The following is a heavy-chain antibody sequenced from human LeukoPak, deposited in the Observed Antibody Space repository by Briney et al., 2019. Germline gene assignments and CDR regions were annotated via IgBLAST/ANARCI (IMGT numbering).Heavy chain of an antibody. CDR2: IWYDGSNK. D-gene: IGHD1-14*01. Sequence: GGSLRLSCAASGFTFSSYGMHWVRQAPGKGLEWVAVIWYDGSNKYYADSVKGRFTISRDNAKNSLYLQMNSLRDEDSAVYYCARDQGIFDYWGQGTVVTVSS. J-gene: IGHJ4*02. V-gene: IGHV3-33*01. CDR3: ARDQGIFDY. CDR1: GFTFSSYG.